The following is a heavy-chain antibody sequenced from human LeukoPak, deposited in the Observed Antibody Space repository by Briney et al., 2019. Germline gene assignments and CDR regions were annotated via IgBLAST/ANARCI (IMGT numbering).Heavy chain of an antibody. CDR1: GGSFSGYY. CDR3: ARVCMCGSYSPFDY. CDR2: INHSGST. J-gene: IGHJ4*02. V-gene: IGHV4-34*01. D-gene: IGHD1-26*01. Sequence: SETLSLTCAVYGGSFSGYYWSWIRQPPGKGLEWIGEINHSGSTNYNPSLKSRVTISVDKSKIQFSLKLNSVTAADTAVYYCARVCMCGSYSPFDYWGQETLVTVSS.